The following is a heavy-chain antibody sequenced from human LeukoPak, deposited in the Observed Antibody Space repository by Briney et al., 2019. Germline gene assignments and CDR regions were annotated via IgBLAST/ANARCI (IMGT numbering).Heavy chain of an antibody. V-gene: IGHV3-15*01. CDR1: GFTFTNAW. CDR2: IKSKTDGGTT. Sequence: GGSLRLSCAASGFTFTNAWMSWVRQAPGKGLEWVGRIKSKTDGGTTDYAAPVQGRFTISRDDSKNTLFLQMSSLKTEDTAVYYCTRSNNIFDYWGQGTLVTVSS. CDR3: TRSNNIFDY. J-gene: IGHJ4*02. D-gene: IGHD2/OR15-2a*01.